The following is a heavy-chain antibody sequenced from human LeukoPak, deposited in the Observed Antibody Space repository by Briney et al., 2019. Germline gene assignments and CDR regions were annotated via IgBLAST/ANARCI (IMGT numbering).Heavy chain of an antibody. CDR1: GFRFANSW. CDR2: IYPDDPDI. Sequence: GESLKISCKGSGFRFANSWIGWVRQVSGKGLEWMGTIYPDDPDIRYSPSFQGRVTISGDKSFSTVYLQWSSLKASDTAMYFCAKKRSSGYYDSGGYAIDAFDVWGQGTMVTVSS. CDR3: AKKRSSGYYDSGGYAIDAFDV. V-gene: IGHV5-51*01. J-gene: IGHJ3*01. D-gene: IGHD3-22*01.